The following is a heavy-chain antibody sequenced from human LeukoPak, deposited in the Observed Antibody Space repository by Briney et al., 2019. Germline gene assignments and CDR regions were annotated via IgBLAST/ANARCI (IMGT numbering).Heavy chain of an antibody. J-gene: IGHJ4*02. CDR2: ISYDGSDE. CDR1: GLAFSSYS. CDR3: ARDFTPEWFDIH. D-gene: IGHD3-3*01. Sequence: QPGGSLRLSCVASGLAFSSYSMHWVRQAPGKGLEWVGVISYDGSDEYYTDSVKGRLTISRDNSKNTVYLQMNSLRADDTAVYYCARDFTPEWFDIHWGQGTLVTVS. V-gene: IGHV3-30*04.